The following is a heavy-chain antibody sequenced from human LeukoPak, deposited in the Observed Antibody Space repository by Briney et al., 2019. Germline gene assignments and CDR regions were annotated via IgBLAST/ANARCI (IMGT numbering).Heavy chain of an antibody. D-gene: IGHD6-13*01. J-gene: IGHJ4*02. V-gene: IGHV3-48*01. CDR3: ARDPLSSSSFDL. CDR2: ISSRSATI. CDR1: GFTFNSYS. Sequence: PGGSLRLSCAASGFTFNSYSMNWVRQAPGKGLEWVSYISSRSATIYYADSVKGRFTISRDNAKNSLYLQMNSLRAEDTAVYYCARDPLSSSSFDLWGQGTLVTVSS.